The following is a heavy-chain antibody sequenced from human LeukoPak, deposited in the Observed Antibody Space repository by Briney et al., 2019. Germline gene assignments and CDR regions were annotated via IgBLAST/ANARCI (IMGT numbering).Heavy chain of an antibody. J-gene: IGHJ5*02. Sequence: ASVKVSCKASGYIFTTYSIHWVRQAPGQGLEWMGVINPRGDATIYAQKFQGRVTMTRDTSLNTVYMELSRLTSDDTAVYYCARGRTSLTAWFVPWGQGTLVTVSS. D-gene: IGHD4-11*01. CDR3: ARGRTSLTAWFVP. CDR2: INPRGDAT. CDR1: GYIFTTYS. V-gene: IGHV1-46*01.